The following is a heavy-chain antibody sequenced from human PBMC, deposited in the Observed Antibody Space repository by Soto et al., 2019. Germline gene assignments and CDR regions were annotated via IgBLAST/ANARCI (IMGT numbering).Heavy chain of an antibody. CDR3: TTESTQRFCDGGPCYTLQTKIHDS. CDR2: IKSKIDGGTT. V-gene: IGHV3-15*01. D-gene: IGHD2-15*01. J-gene: IGHJ4*02. CDR1: GLSFTNAW. Sequence: EVQLVESGGGLVKPGGSVRLSCAASGLSFTNAWMSWVRQAPGKGLEWVGRIKSKIDGGTTDFSAPVKGRFTISRDYSKDTLYLQMNSLKTEDTAVYYCTTESTQRFCDGGPCYTLQTKIHDSWGQGTLVTVSS.